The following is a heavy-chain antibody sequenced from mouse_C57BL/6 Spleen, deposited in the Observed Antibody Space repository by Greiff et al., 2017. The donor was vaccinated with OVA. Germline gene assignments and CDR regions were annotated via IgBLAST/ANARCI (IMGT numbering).Heavy chain of an antibody. CDR1: GYTFTSYW. CDR3: AYSNYRGNFDV. Sequence: QVQLKQPGAELVKPGASVKLSCKASGYTFTSYWMQWVKQRPGQGLEWIGEIDPSDSYTNYNQKFKGKATLTVDTSSSTAYMQLSSLTSEDSAVYYCAYSNYRGNFDVWGTGTTVTVSS. CDR2: IDPSDSYT. D-gene: IGHD2-5*01. J-gene: IGHJ1*03. V-gene: IGHV1-50*01.